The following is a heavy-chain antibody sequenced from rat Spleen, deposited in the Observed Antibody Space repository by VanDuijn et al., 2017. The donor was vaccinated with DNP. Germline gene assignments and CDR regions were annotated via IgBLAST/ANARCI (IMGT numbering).Heavy chain of an antibody. D-gene: IGHD5-1*01. Sequence: EVQLVESGGGLVQPGRSLKLSCAASGFTFSNYDMAWVRQAPTKGLEWVATIIYDGRDTYYRDSMKGRFTSSRDNAKSTLYLQMDSLRSEDTATYYCTRVFLTGSWYFDFWGPGTMVTVSS. CDR3: TRVFLTGSWYFDF. J-gene: IGHJ1*01. CDR1: GFTFSNYD. CDR2: IIYDGRDT. V-gene: IGHV5-29*01.